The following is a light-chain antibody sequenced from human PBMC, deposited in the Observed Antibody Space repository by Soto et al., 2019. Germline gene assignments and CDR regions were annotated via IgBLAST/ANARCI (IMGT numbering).Light chain of an antibody. Sequence: EIVLTQSPATLSLSPGERATLSCRASQSVSSYLAWYQQKPGQAPRLLMYDASTRATGIPARFSGSGSGTDFTLTSSSLEPEDAAVYYCQQRSNWPSITCGQGTRLEIK. CDR3: QQRSNWPSIT. CDR1: QSVSSY. J-gene: IGKJ5*01. V-gene: IGKV3-11*01. CDR2: DAS.